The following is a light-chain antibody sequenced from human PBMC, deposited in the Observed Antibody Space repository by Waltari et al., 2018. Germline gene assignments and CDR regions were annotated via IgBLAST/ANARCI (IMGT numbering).Light chain of an antibody. Sequence: QPVLTQPPSSSASPGESARLTCTLPSDINVGDFIIYWYQQTPGSPPRFLLYYNSDSEKAQGSGVPSRFSGSKDASANAGILLISGLQSEDEADYYCMFWPSNVWVFGGGTKLTVL. CDR1: SDINVGDFI. CDR2: YNSDSEK. J-gene: IGLJ3*02. CDR3: MFWPSNVWV. V-gene: IGLV5-37*01.